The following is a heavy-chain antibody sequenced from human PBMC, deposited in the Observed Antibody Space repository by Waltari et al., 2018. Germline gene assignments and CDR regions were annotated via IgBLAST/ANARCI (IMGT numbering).Heavy chain of an antibody. D-gene: IGHD6-13*01. CDR3: ASKAGIAAAGFDY. CDR1: GGSISSYY. CDR2: IYYSGST. V-gene: IGHV4-59*01. J-gene: IGHJ4*02. Sequence: QVQLQESGPGLVKPSETLSLTCTVSGGSISSYYWSWIRQPPGKGLEWIGYIYYSGSTNYNPSLKSRVTISVDTSKNQFSLKLSSVTAADTAVYYWASKAGIAAAGFDYWGQGTLVTVSS.